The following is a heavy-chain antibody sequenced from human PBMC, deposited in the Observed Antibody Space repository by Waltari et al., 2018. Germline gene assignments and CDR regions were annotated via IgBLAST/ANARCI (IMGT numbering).Heavy chain of an antibody. V-gene: IGHV1-2*02. CDR2: INPNSGCT. CDR3: ARDPYCSSTSCYWNWFDP. CDR1: GYTFTGYY. Sequence: QVQLVQSGAEVKKTGASVKVSCKASGYTFTGYYMHWMRQAPGQGLEWMGWINPNSGCTNNAQKLQGRVTMTRDTYINTAYRELSSLRSDDTAVYYCARDPYCSSTSCYWNWFDPWGQGTLVTVSS. D-gene: IGHD2-2*01. J-gene: IGHJ5*02.